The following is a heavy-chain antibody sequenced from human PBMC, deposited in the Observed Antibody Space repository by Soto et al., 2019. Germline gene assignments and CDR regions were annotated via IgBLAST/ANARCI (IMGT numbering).Heavy chain of an antibody. CDR1: GFPIRNYW. D-gene: IGHD3-10*01. CDR2: INGDGST. V-gene: IGHV3-74*01. CDR3: ARDSPLVRGVGFDY. J-gene: IGHJ4*02. Sequence: EVQLVESGGGLVQPGGSLSLSCAASGFPIRNYWMHWVRQVPGKGLVWVSRINGDGSTNYADSVKGRFTISSDNAKNTLYLQMNTLRVEDTAVYYCARDSPLVRGVGFDYWGPGTLVTVSS.